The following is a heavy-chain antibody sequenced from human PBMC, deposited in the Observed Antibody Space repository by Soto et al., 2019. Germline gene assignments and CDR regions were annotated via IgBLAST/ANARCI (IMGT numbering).Heavy chain of an antibody. CDR2: VYYTGTT. D-gene: IGHD6-13*01. Sequence: SETLSLTCTVSGGSIGSYHWSWVRQPPGKGLEWIASVYYTGTTNYNPSLGSRVTISIDAPGNRFSMEITSVTAADTAIYYCTTGPYSSSWYGYWGQGTLVTVSS. CDR3: TTGPYSSSWYGY. J-gene: IGHJ4*02. V-gene: IGHV4-59*01. CDR1: GGSIGSYH.